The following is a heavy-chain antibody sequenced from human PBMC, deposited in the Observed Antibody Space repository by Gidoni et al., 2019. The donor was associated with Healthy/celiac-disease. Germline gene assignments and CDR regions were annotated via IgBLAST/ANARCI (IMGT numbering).Heavy chain of an antibody. Sequence: QLQLQESGPGLVKPSETLSLTRTVSGGCITRSSYYWGWIRQPPGKGLEWIGSIYYSGSTYYNPSLKSRVTISVDTSKNQFCLKLSSVTAADTAVYYCARPQAATGGDDAFDIWGQGTMVTVSS. CDR1: GGCITRSSYY. D-gene: IGHD7-27*01. J-gene: IGHJ3*02. CDR2: IYYSGST. CDR3: ARPQAATGGDDAFDI. V-gene: IGHV4-39*01.